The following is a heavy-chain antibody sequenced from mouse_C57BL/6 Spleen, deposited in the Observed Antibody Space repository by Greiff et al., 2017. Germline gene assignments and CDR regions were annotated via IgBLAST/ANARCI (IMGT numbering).Heavy chain of an antibody. CDR2: ISYDGSN. CDR3: AREDYGSSYFDY. J-gene: IGHJ2*01. V-gene: IGHV3-6*01. Sequence: DVQLVESGPGLVKPSPSLSLTCTVTGYPITSGYYWNWIRQFPGNKLEWMGYISYDGSNNYNPSLKNRISITRDTSKNQFFLKLNSVTTEDTATYYCAREDYGSSYFDYWGQGTTLTVSS. CDR1: GYPITSGYY. D-gene: IGHD1-1*01.